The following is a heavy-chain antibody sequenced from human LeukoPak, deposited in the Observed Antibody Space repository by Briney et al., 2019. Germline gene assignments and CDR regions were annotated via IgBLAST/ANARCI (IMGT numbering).Heavy chain of an antibody. CDR3: ARSTIFGVEDY. J-gene: IGHJ4*02. D-gene: IGHD3-3*01. V-gene: IGHV4-59*01. Sequence: PSETLSLTCTVSGGSISSYYWSWIRQPPGKGLEWIGYIYYSGSTNYNPSLKSRVTISVDTSKNQFSLKLSSVTAADTAVYYCARSTIFGVEDYWGQGTLVTVSS. CDR1: GGSISSYY. CDR2: IYYSGST.